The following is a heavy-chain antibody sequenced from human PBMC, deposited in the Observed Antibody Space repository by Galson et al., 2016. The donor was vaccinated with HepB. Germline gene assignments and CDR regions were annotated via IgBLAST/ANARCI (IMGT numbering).Heavy chain of an antibody. CDR1: GFTFNNYD. J-gene: IGHJ3*02. CDR3: ARVRSGWYFDI. D-gene: IGHD6-19*01. V-gene: IGHV3-33*01. Sequence: SLRLSCAASGFTFNNYDMHWVRQAPGKGLEWVAVIWFDGSYQYYADSVKGRFTISRDNAKNTLYLQMNSLRAEDTAVYYCARVRSGWYFDIWGQGTMVTVSS. CDR2: IWFDGSYQ.